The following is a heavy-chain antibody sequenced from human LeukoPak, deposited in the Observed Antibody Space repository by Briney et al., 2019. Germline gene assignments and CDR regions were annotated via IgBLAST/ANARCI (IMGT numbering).Heavy chain of an antibody. CDR3: ATMAPPYAFDI. CDR1: GGSISSYY. CDR2: IYYSGST. D-gene: IGHD5-24*01. J-gene: IGHJ3*02. Sequence: PSETLSLTCTVSGGSISSYYWSWIRQPPGKGLEWIGYIYYSGSTNYNPSLKSRVTISVDTSKNQFSLKLSSVTAADTAVYYCATMAPPYAFDIWGQGTMVTVSS. V-gene: IGHV4-59*08.